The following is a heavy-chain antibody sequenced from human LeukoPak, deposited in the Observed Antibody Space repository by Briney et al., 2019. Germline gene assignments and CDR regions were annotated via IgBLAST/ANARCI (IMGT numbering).Heavy chain of an antibody. CDR2: ISVSGSST. CDR3: AKGGQQWLVENWFDP. J-gene: IGHJ5*02. CDR1: GFTFSSYA. Sequence: HPGGSLRLSCAASGFTFSSYAMSWVRQAPGKGLEWVSIISVSGSSTYYADSVKGRFTISRDNSKNTLFLQMNSLRAEDTAVYYCAKGGQQWLVENWFDPWGQGTLVTVSS. V-gene: IGHV3-23*01. D-gene: IGHD6-19*01.